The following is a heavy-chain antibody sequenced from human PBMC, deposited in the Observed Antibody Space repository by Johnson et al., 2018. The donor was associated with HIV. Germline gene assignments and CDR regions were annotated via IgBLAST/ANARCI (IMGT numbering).Heavy chain of an antibody. J-gene: IGHJ3*02. V-gene: IGHV3-33*01. Sequence: QVQLVESGGGVVQPGTSLRLSCAASGFTFSSYGIHWVRQAPGKGLEWVAFIWHDGRDVYYADSLKGRFTISRDNAKNSLYLQMNSLRVEDTAVYYCARDGGRGDFDIWGQGTRVSVSS. CDR3: ARDGGRGDFDI. D-gene: IGHD3-16*01. CDR2: IWHDGRDV. CDR1: GFTFSSYG.